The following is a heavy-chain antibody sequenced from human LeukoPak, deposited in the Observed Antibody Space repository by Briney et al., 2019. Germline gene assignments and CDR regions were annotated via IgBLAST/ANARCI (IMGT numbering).Heavy chain of an antibody. J-gene: IGHJ4*02. CDR2: VNNGGSST. CDR1: GFIFSNYW. V-gene: IGHV3-74*03. CDR3: AKGGLRVTDY. Sequence: GGSLRLSCAASGFIFSNYWMHWVRQAPGKGLVWVSRVNNGGSSTTYADSVKGRFTISRDNAKNTLYLQMNSPRAEDTAVYYCAKGGLRVTDYWGQGTLVTVSS. D-gene: IGHD5/OR15-5a*01.